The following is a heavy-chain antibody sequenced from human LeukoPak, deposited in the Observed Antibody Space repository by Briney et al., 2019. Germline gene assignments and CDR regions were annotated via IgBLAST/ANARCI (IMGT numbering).Heavy chain of an antibody. J-gene: IGHJ4*02. CDR1: GYSFTSYW. Sequence: PGESLKISCKGSGYSFTSYWIGWVHQMPGKRLEWMGIIYPGDSDTRYSPSFQGQVTISADESISTAYLQWSSLKASDTAMYYCARTGPYDSSGYCHYWGQGTLVTVSS. CDR2: IYPGDSDT. V-gene: IGHV5-51*07. CDR3: ARTGPYDSSGYCHY. D-gene: IGHD3-22*01.